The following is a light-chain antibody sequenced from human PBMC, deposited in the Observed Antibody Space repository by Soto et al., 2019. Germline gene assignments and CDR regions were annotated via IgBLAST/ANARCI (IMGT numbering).Light chain of an antibody. Sequence: EIVLTQSPGTLSLSPGERATLSCRASQSVTSNYLAWYQQKPGQAPRLLIYDASSRATGIPDRFSGSGSGTDFPLTISRLEPEDFAVYYCQQYGSAPPWKFVQGTKVEI. V-gene: IGKV3-20*01. J-gene: IGKJ1*01. CDR1: QSVTSNY. CDR2: DAS. CDR3: QQYGSAPPWK.